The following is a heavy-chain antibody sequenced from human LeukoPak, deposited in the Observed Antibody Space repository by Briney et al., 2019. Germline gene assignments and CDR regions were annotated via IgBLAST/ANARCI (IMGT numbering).Heavy chain of an antibody. Sequence: GGSLRLSCVASGFTFNSYAMSWVRQAPGKGLEWVANIKQDGSEKYYVDPVKGRFTISRDNAKNSLYLQMYSLRDEETAVYYCARRQWLRFDAFDIWGQGTMVTVSS. CDR2: IKQDGSEK. CDR3: ARRQWLRFDAFDI. V-gene: IGHV3-7*04. CDR1: GFTFNSYA. J-gene: IGHJ3*02. D-gene: IGHD5-12*01.